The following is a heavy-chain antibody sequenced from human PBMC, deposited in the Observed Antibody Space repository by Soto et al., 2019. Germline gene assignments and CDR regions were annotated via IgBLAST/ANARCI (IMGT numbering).Heavy chain of an antibody. CDR3: AKVIVARGGMDV. CDR1: GFTFSSYA. J-gene: IGHJ6*02. Sequence: EVQLLDSGGGLVQPGGSLRLSCAASGFTFSSYAMSWVRQAPGKGLEWVSAISGSAITTYYADSVEGRFTISRDNSKNTVYLQTNILRAEDTAIYYCAKVIVARGGMDVWGRGTTVTVSS. D-gene: IGHD2-15*01. CDR2: ISGSAITT. V-gene: IGHV3-23*01.